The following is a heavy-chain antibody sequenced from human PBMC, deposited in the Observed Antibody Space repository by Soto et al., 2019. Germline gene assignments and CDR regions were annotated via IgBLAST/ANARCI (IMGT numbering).Heavy chain of an antibody. D-gene: IGHD1-26*01. J-gene: IGHJ4*02. CDR3: ARGLYRRGTYYAFDN. CDR2: ISAYNGNT. V-gene: IGHV1-18*01. CDR1: GYTPTNYD. Sequence: QVPLVQSGPEVKKPGASVKVSCKTSGYTPTNYDIGWVQQAPGQGLEYMGWISAYNGNTNYARKLQDRVTLTTDTSTRTAYMELRSLQSDDTAIYYCARGLYRRGTYYAFDNWGQGTLVTVSS.